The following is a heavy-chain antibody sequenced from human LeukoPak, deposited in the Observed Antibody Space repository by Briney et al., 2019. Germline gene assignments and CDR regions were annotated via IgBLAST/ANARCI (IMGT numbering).Heavy chain of an antibody. J-gene: IGHJ4*02. CDR2: ISSSGITI. Sequence: GGSLRLSCAASRFTFRDYNMDWVRQAPGKGLEWVSHISSSGITIYYADSVKGRFTISRDNAKNSLYLQMNSLRAEDTAVYYCARDFRTHRGPYDYWGQGTLVNVSS. D-gene: IGHD2-15*01. V-gene: IGHV3-48*04. CDR3: ARDFRTHRGPYDY. CDR1: RFTFRDYN.